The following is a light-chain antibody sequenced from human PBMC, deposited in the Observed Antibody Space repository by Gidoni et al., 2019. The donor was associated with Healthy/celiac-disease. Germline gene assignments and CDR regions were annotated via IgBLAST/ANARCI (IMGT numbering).Light chain of an antibody. CDR1: QSVSSN. CDR2: GAS. V-gene: IGKV3-15*01. J-gene: IGKJ1*01. Sequence: EIVMTQSPATLSVSPGERATLSCRASQSVSSNLAWYQQKPGQAPRLLIYGASTRATGIPARFSGSGSGTEFTLTISSLQSEDFAVYYCQQDNNWPPEETFGQGTKVEIK. CDR3: QQDNNWPPEET.